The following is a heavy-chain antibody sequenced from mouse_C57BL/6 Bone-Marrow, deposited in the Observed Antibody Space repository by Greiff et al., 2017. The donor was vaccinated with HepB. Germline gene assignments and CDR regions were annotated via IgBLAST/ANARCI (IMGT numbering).Heavy chain of an antibody. Sequence: EVQRVESGGGLVQPGGSLKLSCAASGFTFSDYYMYWVRQTPEKRLEWVAYISNGGGSTYYPDTVKGRFTISRDNAKNTLYLQMSRLKSEDTAMYYCARHFNDYLFAYWGQGTLVTVSA. CDR3: ARHFNDYLFAY. CDR1: GFTFSDYY. CDR2: ISNGGGST. D-gene: IGHD2-4*01. J-gene: IGHJ3*01. V-gene: IGHV5-12*01.